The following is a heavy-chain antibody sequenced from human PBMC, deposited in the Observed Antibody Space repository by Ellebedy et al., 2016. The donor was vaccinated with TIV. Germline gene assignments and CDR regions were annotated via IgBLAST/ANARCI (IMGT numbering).Heavy chain of an antibody. D-gene: IGHD3-16*01. J-gene: IGHJ6*02. CDR3: ARDRSLIPTFGGVDWGYYYGMDV. CDR2: ISAYNGNT. Sequence: AASVKVSCKASGYTFTSYGISWVRQAPGQGLEWMGWISAYNGNTNYAQKLQGRVTMTTDTSTSTAYMELRSLRSDDTAVYYCARDRSLIPTFGGVDWGYYYGMDVWGQGTTVTVSS. CDR1: GYTFTSYG. V-gene: IGHV1-18*01.